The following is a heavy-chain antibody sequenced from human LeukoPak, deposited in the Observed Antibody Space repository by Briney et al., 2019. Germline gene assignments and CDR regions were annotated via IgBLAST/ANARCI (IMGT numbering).Heavy chain of an antibody. J-gene: IGHJ4*02. CDR3: ARGGQWLPLDS. V-gene: IGHV3-48*01. D-gene: IGHD5-12*01. Sequence: GGSLRLSCAASGFTFSTYSMNWVRQAPGKGLEWVSYISSSSSTIYYADSVKGRFTISRDNAKNSLYLQMNSLRAEDTAVYYCARGGQWLPLDSWGQGTLVTVSS. CDR1: GFTFSTYS. CDR2: ISSSSSTI.